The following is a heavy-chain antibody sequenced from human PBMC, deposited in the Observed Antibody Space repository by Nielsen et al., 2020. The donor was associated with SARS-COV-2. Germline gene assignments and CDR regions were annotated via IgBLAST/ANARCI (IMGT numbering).Heavy chain of an antibody. Sequence: GESLKISCAASGFTFSSYSMNWVRQAPGKGLEWVAVISYDGSNKYYADSVKGRFTISRDNSKNTLYLQMNSLRAEDTAVYYCAKDPGYSSSWYGDDFDYWGQGTLVTVS. CDR1: GFTFSSYS. D-gene: IGHD6-13*01. CDR2: ISYDGSNK. V-gene: IGHV3-30*18. CDR3: AKDPGYSSSWYGDDFDY. J-gene: IGHJ4*02.